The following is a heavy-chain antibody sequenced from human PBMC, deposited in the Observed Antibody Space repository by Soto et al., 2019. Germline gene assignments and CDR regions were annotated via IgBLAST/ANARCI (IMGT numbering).Heavy chain of an antibody. CDR3: AATGGNYFGLDV. CDR2: ISGYNGHT. V-gene: IGHV1-18*01. J-gene: IGHJ6*02. D-gene: IGHD2-8*02. CDR1: GGTFSSDA. Sequence: AAENVSCKPSGGTFSSDAIIWVRKAPGQGLEWMGWISGYNGHTKYAQNFQDRVTMTADTSTRTAFMEVRSLTSDDTGVYFCAATGGNYFGLDVWGQGTTVTVSS.